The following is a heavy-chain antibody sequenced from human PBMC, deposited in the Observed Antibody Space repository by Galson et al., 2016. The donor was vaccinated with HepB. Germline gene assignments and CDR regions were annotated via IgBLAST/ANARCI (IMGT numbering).Heavy chain of an antibody. V-gene: IGHV1-46*04. D-gene: IGHD3-10*01. CDR3: AREGSGSYYNPLDFYFYGMDV. CDR2: INPSGVRT. Sequence: SVKVSCKASGYTFTSQYIHWVRQAPGQGLEWMGVINPSGVRTSYAQKLQGRVTMTTDTSTSTVYMELSSLRSEDTAVYYCAREGSGSYYNPLDFYFYGMDVWGQGTPVTVS. CDR1: GYTFTSQY. J-gene: IGHJ6*02.